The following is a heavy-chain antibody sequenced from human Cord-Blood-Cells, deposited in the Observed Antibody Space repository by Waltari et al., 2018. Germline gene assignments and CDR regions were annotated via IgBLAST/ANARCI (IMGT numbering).Heavy chain of an antibody. D-gene: IGHD5-12*01. CDR3: ARDLSRGYDDAFDI. J-gene: IGHJ3*02. CDR2: LIPIMGTA. CDR1: GGTFSSYA. V-gene: IGHV1-69*01. Sequence: QVQLVQSGAEVKKPGSSVKVSCKASGGTFSSYAISWVRPAPGQGLEWMGGLIPIMGTANHAQKFQGRVTITTDESTSTAYMKLCRLRSEDTAVYYCARDLSRGYDDAFDIWGQGTMVTVSS.